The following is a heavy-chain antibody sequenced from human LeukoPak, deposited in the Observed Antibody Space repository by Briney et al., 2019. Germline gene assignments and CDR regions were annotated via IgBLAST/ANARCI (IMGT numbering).Heavy chain of an antibody. CDR3: VRDASRTTAPDDY. J-gene: IGHJ4*02. Sequence: ASVRVSCKTSGYTFTDYYMHWVRRAPGQGLEWLGWINPNSGATNYAQKFQGRVTMTRDTSISTVYIELSRLTSDDTAVYYCVRDASRTTAPDDYWGQGTLVTVSS. CDR2: INPNSGAT. D-gene: IGHD1-1*01. CDR1: GYTFTDYY. V-gene: IGHV1-2*02.